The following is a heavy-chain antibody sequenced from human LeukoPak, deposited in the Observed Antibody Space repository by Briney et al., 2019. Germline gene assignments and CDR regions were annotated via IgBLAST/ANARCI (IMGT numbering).Heavy chain of an antibody. CDR3: ARGVSLYYDFWSGYRYYFDY. Sequence: GGSPRLSCAASGFTFSSYWMSWVRQAPGKGLEWVANIKQDGSEKYYVDSVKGRFTISRDNAKNSLYLQMNSLRAEDTAVYYCARGVSLYYDFWSGYRYYFDYWGQGTLVTVSS. D-gene: IGHD3-3*01. J-gene: IGHJ4*02. CDR1: GFTFSSYW. CDR2: IKQDGSEK. V-gene: IGHV3-7*01.